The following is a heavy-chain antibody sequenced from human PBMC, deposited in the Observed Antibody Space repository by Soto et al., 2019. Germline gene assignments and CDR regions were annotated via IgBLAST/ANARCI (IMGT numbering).Heavy chain of an antibody. V-gene: IGHV3-23*01. CDR2: ISGSGGST. D-gene: IGHD2-2*02. CDR3: SIEMVDYKLLYRDS. Sequence: VVYLILSCAASGFTFSSYAMSWVRQAPGKGLEWVSAISGSGGSTYYADSVKGRFTISRDNSKNTLYLQMNSLRAEDTAVYYCSIEMVDYKLLYRDSWSNGTMVTVFS. J-gene: IGHJ5*01. CDR1: GFTFSSYA.